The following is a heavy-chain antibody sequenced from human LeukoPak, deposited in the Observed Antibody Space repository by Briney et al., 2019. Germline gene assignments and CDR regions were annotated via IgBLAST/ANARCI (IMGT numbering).Heavy chain of an antibody. V-gene: IGHV4-59*01. CDR1: GGSISSYY. CDR2: IYYSGST. J-gene: IGHJ4*02. Sequence: SETLSLTCTVSGGSISSYYWCWIRQPPGKGLEWIGYIYYSGSTNYNPSLKSRVTISVDTSKNQFSLKLSSVTAADTAVYYCARASENPIKSVWGSYRMYYFDYWGQGTLVTVSS. CDR3: ARASENPIKSVWGSYRMYYFDY. D-gene: IGHD3-16*02.